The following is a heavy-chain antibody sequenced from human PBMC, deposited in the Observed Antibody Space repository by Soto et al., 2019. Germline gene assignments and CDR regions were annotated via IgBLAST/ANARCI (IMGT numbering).Heavy chain of an antibody. Sequence: EVQLVESGGGLVQPGGSLRLSCIASGFSFSSFWMHWVRQAPGKGLVWVSRINSDGSSTTHADSVKGRFTISRDTAKNTVSLQMNSLRAEDTAVYSCVRGSDRAYCGGDCYSDAFDMWGQGTTVTVSS. V-gene: IGHV3-74*01. CDR1: GFSFSSFW. CDR2: INSDGSST. J-gene: IGHJ3*02. CDR3: VRGSDRAYCGGDCYSDAFDM. D-gene: IGHD2-21*02.